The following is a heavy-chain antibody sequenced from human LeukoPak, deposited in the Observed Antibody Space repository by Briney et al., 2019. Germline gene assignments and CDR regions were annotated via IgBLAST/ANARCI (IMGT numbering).Heavy chain of an antibody. J-gene: IGHJ5*02. CDR1: GYTFTGYY. V-gene: IGHV1-2*02. Sequence: ASVKVSCKASGYTFTGYYMHWVRQAPGQGLEWMGWINPNSGGTNYAQKFQGRVTMTRDTSISTAYMELSRLRSDDTAVYYCARGDGDYVIGNWFDPWGQGTLVAVSS. D-gene: IGHD4-17*01. CDR3: ARGDGDYVIGNWFDP. CDR2: INPNSGGT.